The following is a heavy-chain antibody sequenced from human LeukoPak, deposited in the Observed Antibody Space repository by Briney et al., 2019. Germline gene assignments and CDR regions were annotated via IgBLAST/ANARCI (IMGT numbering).Heavy chain of an antibody. CDR1: GYTFTSYA. Sequence: ASVKVSCKASGYTFTSYAMNWVRQAPGQGLEWMGWINTNTGNPTYAQGLTGRFVFSLDTSVSTAYLQISSLKAEDTAVYYCARVVVLNDYVWGSYRYNWFDPWGQGTLVTVSS. CDR2: INTNTGNP. V-gene: IGHV7-4-1*02. CDR3: ARVVVLNDYVWGSYRYNWFDP. J-gene: IGHJ5*02. D-gene: IGHD3-16*02.